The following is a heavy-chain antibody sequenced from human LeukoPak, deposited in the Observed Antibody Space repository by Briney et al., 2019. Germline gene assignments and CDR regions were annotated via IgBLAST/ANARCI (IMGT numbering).Heavy chain of an antibody. D-gene: IGHD3-16*01. V-gene: IGHV1-2*02. CDR2: INPNSGGT. Sequence: ASVQVSCKASGYTFTDYYLYWVRQAPGQGLEWMGWINPNSGGTNYAQKFQGRVTLTRDTSINTAYMELSSLRSDDTAVYYCATWGSFDYWGQGTLVTVS. CDR1: GYTFTDYY. J-gene: IGHJ4*02. CDR3: ATWGSFDY.